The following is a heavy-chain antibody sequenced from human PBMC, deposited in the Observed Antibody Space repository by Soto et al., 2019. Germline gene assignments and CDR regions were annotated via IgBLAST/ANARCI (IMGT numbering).Heavy chain of an antibody. V-gene: IGHV5-10-1*01. D-gene: IGHD2-8*01. J-gene: IGHJ4*02. Sequence: GESLKISCKGSGYSFTSYLINWVRQMPGKGLEWMGRIDPSDSYTNYSPSFRGHVTISVDKSTSTAYLQWSSLQASDTALYYCARWVMGVYYLDYWGQGTLVTVSS. CDR1: GYSFTSYL. CDR3: ARWVMGVYYLDY. CDR2: IDPSDSYT.